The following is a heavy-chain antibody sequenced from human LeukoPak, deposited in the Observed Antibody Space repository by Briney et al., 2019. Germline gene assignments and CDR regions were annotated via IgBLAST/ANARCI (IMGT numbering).Heavy chain of an antibody. J-gene: IGHJ4*02. V-gene: IGHV3-30*02. CDR3: AKDNCSSTSCYIIGY. CDR1: GFTFSSYG. CDR2: IRYDGSNK. Sequence: GGSLRLSCAASGFTFSSYGMHWVRQAPGKGLEWVAFIRYDGSNKYYADSVKGRFTISRDNSKNTLYLQMNSLRAEDTAVYYCAKDNCSSTSCYIIGYWGQGTLVTVSS. D-gene: IGHD2-2*02.